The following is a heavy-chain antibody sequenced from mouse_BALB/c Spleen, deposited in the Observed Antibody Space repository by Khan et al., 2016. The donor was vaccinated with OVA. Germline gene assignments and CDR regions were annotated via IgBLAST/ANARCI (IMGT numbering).Heavy chain of an antibody. Sequence: QVRLQQSGPGLVQPSQSLSITCTVSGFSLTNYGVHWIRQSPGRGLEWLGLIWSVGNTDYNAAFISRLTLSKANTKSQVFFKMNSLQVDDTAIYYCARKRGVHYNMDFWGQGISVTVSS. CDR1: GFSLTNYG. V-gene: IGHV2-2*01. J-gene: IGHJ4*01. CDR2: IWSVGNT. CDR3: ARKRGVHYNMDF.